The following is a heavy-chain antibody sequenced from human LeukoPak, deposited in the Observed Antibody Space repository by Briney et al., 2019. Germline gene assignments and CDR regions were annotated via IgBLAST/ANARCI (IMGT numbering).Heavy chain of an antibody. D-gene: IGHD2-2*01. V-gene: IGHV3-21*01. Sequence: TGGSLRLSCAASGFTFSSYAMNWVRQAPGKGLEWVSSITSSSTFIYYADSVKGRFTISRDNAKNSLYLQMNSLRAEDTAVYYCARDPSTSLDYWGQGTLVTVSS. CDR3: ARDPSTSLDY. CDR2: ITSSSTFI. CDR1: GFTFSSYA. J-gene: IGHJ4*02.